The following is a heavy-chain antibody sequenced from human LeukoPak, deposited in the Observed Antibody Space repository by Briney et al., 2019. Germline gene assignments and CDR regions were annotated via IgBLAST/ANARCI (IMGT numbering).Heavy chain of an antibody. V-gene: IGHV1-69*04. D-gene: IGHD3-9*01. CDR3: ARADYDILTGSQGHFDY. CDR1: GGTFSSYA. Sequence: SVKVSCKASGGTFSSYAISWVRQAPGQGLEWMGRIIPILGIANYVQKFQGRVTITADKSTSTAYMELSSLRSEDTAVYYCARADYDILTGSQGHFDYWGQGTLVTVSS. J-gene: IGHJ4*02. CDR2: IIPILGIA.